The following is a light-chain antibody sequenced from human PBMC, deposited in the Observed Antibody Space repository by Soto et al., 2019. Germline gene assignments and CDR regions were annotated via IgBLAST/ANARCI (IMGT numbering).Light chain of an antibody. CDR2: EVS. J-gene: IGLJ3*02. CDR1: SSDVGGYNY. Sequence: QSVLTQPRSVSGSPGHSVTLSCTGTSSDVGGYNYVSWYQQHPGKAPKLMIYEVSNRPSGVSNRFSGSKSGNTASLTISGLQAEDEADYYCSSYTSSSNWVFGGGTKLTVL. V-gene: IGLV2-14*01. CDR3: SSYTSSSNWV.